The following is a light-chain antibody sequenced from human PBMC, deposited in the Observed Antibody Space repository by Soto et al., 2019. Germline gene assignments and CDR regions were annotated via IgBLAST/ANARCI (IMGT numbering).Light chain of an antibody. V-gene: IGLV1-44*01. CDR2: KDD. CDR1: SSNIRHNP. CDR3: PTWDDRLDVPL. J-gene: IGLJ2*01. Sequence: QSVLTQPPSTSGTPGQTVTISCSGSSSNIRHNPLNWYQQLPGAAPKLLIYKDDQRPSGVPDRFSGSKSGTSASLAISGLQSDDEADYFCPTWDDRLDVPLFGGGTKVTVL.